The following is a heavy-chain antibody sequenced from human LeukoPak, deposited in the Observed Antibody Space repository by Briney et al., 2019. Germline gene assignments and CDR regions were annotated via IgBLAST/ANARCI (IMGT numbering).Heavy chain of an antibody. J-gene: IGHJ4*02. CDR2: FDPEDGET. CDR1: GYTLTELS. Sequence: ASVKVSCKVSGYTLTELSMHWVRQAPGKGLEWMGGFDPEDGETIYAQKLQGRVTMTTDTSTSTAYMELRSLRSDDTAVYYCASALRTGDNYFDYWGQGTLVTVSS. V-gene: IGHV1-24*01. D-gene: IGHD1-1*01. CDR3: ASALRTGDNYFDY.